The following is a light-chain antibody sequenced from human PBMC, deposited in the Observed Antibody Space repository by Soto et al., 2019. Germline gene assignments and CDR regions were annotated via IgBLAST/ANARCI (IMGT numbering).Light chain of an antibody. Sequence: EIVLTQSPGTLSLSPGERATLSCRGSLSFNNNYLAWYQQKTGQAPRLLNYGASSRATGIPDRFSGSGSGTDFTLTSSGLEPEDFAVYYCRQYGSSQYTFGQGTKQXIK. CDR3: RQYGSSQYT. V-gene: IGKV3-20*01. CDR2: GAS. J-gene: IGKJ2*01. CDR1: LSFNNNY.